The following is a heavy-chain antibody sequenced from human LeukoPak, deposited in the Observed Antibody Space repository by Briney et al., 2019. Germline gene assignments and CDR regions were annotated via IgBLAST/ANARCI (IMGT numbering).Heavy chain of an antibody. D-gene: IGHD6-13*01. CDR2: ISSSSSYI. Sequence: GGSLRLSCAASGFTFSSYSMNWVRQAPGKGLEWVSSISSSSSYIYYADSVKGRFTISRDNAKNSLYLQMNSLRAEDTAVYYCARGYARIAAAGRDWGQGTLVTVSS. CDR3: ARGYARIAAAGRD. CDR1: GFTFSSYS. V-gene: IGHV3-21*01. J-gene: IGHJ4*02.